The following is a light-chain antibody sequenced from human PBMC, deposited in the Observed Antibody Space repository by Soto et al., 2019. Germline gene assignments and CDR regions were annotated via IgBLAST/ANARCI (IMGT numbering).Light chain of an antibody. V-gene: IGLV2-14*03. CDR3: QSYDSSLTTFV. CDR1: SNDVGGYDY. CDR2: DVS. Sequence: QSALTQPASVSGSPGQSITISCTGTSNDVGGYDYVSWYQQHPGKVPKLMIYDVSKRPSGVSSRFSGSKSGTSASLAITGLQPEDEADYYCQSYDSSLTTFVFGTGTKVTVL. J-gene: IGLJ1*01.